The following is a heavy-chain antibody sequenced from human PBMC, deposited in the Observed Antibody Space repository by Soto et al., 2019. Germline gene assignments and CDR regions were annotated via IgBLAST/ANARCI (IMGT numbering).Heavy chain of an antibody. CDR2: IIPIFGTA. J-gene: IGHJ4*02. D-gene: IGHD3-22*01. Sequence: QVQLVQSGAEVRKPVSSVKVSCKASGGTFSRHAISWVRQAPGQGLEWMGGIIPIFGTANHAQKFQGRVTIIADESTSTVYMELSSLRSEDTAMYYCARGWGYDSNDYYYAYWGQGTRVIVSS. CDR1: GGTFSRHA. CDR3: ARGWGYDSNDYYYAY. V-gene: IGHV1-69*01.